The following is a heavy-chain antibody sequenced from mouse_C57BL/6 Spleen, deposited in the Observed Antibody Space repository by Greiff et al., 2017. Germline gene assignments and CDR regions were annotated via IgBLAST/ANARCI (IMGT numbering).Heavy chain of an antibody. CDR1: GYAFSSSW. Sequence: QVQLQQSGPELVKPGASVKISCKASGYAFSSSWMNWVKQRPGKGLEWIGRIYPGDGDTNYNGQFKGKATLTADKSSSTAYMQLSSLTSEDSAVYFCASPYYGSSYWYFDVWGTGTTVTVSS. CDR2: IYPGDGDT. V-gene: IGHV1-82*01. J-gene: IGHJ1*03. CDR3: ASPYYGSSYWYFDV. D-gene: IGHD1-1*01.